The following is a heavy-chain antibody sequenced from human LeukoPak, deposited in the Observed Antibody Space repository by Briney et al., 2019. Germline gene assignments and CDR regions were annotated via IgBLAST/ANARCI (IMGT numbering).Heavy chain of an antibody. CDR1: GASISNSSYY. CDR3: ARHFDYYVSGSYYIGGWFDP. V-gene: IGHV4-39*01. Sequence: SETLSLTCIASGASISNSSYYWGWIRQPPGKGLEWIGSIYYSGSAYYNPSLKSRVTISVDTSKNQFSLNLKSVTAADTAVYYCARHFDYYVSGSYYIGGWFDPWGQGSLVTASS. CDR2: IYYSGSA. D-gene: IGHD3-10*01. J-gene: IGHJ5*02.